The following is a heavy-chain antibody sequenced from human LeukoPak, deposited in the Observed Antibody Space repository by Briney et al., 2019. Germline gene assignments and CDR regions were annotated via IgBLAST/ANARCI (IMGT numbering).Heavy chain of an antibody. CDR3: ARAPHGIVGATHFDY. J-gene: IGHJ4*02. D-gene: IGHD1-26*01. V-gene: IGHV3-48*04. Sequence: PGGSLRLSCAASGFTFSSYSMSWVRQAPGKGLEWVSYISRSSSTIYYAYSVKSRFTISRDIAKTSLYLHMNGLRAEYTAVYYCARAPHGIVGATHFDYWGQGTLVTVSS. CDR2: ISRSSSTI. CDR1: GFTFSSYS.